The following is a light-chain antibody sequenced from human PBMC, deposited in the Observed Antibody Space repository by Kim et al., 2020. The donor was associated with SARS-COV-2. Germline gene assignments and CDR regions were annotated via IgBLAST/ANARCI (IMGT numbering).Light chain of an antibody. V-gene: IGKV3-11*01. CDR2: DAS. CDR3: QQRDNWPPT. J-gene: IGKJ5*01. Sequence: ETVLTQFPATLSLSPGERATLSCRASQSVNTYIAWYQQKPGQAPRLLISDASNRATGIPARFSGSGSGTDFTLTISTLEPEDFAVYYCQQRDNWPPTFGHGTRLEIK. CDR1: QSVNTY.